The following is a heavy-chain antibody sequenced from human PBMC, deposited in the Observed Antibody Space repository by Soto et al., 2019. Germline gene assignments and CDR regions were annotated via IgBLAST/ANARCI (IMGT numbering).Heavy chain of an antibody. CDR3: ARGSRIAAADKPYYFDY. CDR2: IYYSGST. D-gene: IGHD6-13*01. J-gene: IGHJ4*02. V-gene: IGHV4-61*05. Sequence: SETLSLTCTVPGGSISSSSYYWGWIRQPPGKGLEWIGYIYYSGSTNYNPSLKSRVTISVDTSKNQFSLKLSSVTAADTAVYYCARGSRIAAADKPYYFDYWGQGTLVTVSS. CDR1: GGSISSSSYY.